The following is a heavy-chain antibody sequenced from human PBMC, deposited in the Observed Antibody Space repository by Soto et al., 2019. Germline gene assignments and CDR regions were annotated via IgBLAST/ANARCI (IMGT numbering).Heavy chain of an antibody. CDR3: AKDRPPNNDILTGYYSGFDY. CDR1: GFTVSDNY. Sequence: GGSLRLSCAASGFTVSDNYMSWVRQAPGKGLEWVSVFSSGGTIYYADSVKGRFTISRDNSKNTLYLQMNSLRPEDTAVYYCAKDRPPNNDILTGYYSGFDYWGQGTLVTVSS. V-gene: IGHV3-53*05. CDR2: FSSGGTI. J-gene: IGHJ4*02. D-gene: IGHD3-9*01.